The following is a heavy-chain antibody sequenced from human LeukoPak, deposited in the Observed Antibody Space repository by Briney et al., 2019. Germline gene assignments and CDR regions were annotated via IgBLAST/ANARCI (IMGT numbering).Heavy chain of an antibody. D-gene: IGHD4-11*01. Sequence: QSGGSLRLSCAASGFTFSSYAMHWVRQAPGKGLEWVAVISYDGSNKYYADSVKGRFTISRDNSKNTLYLQMNSLRAEDTAVYYCARAKYSNYYYYYGMDVWGQGTTVTVSS. V-gene: IGHV3-30-3*01. CDR2: ISYDGSNK. CDR1: GFTFSSYA. J-gene: IGHJ6*02. CDR3: ARAKYSNYYYYYGMDV.